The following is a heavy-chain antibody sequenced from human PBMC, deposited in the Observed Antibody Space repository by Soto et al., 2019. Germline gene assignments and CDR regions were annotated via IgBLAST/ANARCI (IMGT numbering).Heavy chain of an antibody. J-gene: IGHJ5*01. CDR2: INPNSGGT. CDR1: GFTFTGYY. V-gene: IGHV1-2*04. CDR3: ARDQGAWPYNWFDF. Sequence: ASVKVSCKASGFTFTGYYLHWVRQAPGQGPEWMGWINPNSGGTKYAQKFQGWVTMTRDTSTTTAYMELSNLRSDDTAVYYCARDQGAWPYNWFDFWGQGTLVTVSS.